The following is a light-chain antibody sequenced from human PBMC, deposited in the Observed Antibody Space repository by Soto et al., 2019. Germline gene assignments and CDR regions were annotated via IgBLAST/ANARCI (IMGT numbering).Light chain of an antibody. CDR1: QSVSSY. J-gene: IGKJ1*01. Sequence: VLTQSPATLSLSPGERATLSCRASQSVSSYLAWYQQKPGQAPRLLIYAASSRATGIPDRFSGSGSGTDFTLTISRLEPEDFAVYYCQQYGTSLWTFGQGTKVDIK. CDR2: AAS. CDR3: QQYGTSLWT. V-gene: IGKV3-20*01.